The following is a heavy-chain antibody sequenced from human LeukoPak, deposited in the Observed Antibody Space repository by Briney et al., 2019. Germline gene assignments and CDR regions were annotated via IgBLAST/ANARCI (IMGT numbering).Heavy chain of an antibody. CDR3: ARDKYIGGWFDP. CDR1: GVSISSYY. V-gene: IGHV4-59*01. CDR2: IYYSGST. D-gene: IGHD1-1*01. Sequence: SETLSLTCTVSGVSISSYYWSWIRQPPGKGLEWIGYIYYSGSTNYNPSLKSRVTISVDTSKNQFSLKLSSVTAADTAVYYCARDKYIGGWFDPWGQGTLVTVSS. J-gene: IGHJ5*02.